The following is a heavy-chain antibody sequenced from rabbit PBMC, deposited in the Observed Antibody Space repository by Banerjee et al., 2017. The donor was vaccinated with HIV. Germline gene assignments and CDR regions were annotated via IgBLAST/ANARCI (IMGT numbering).Heavy chain of an antibody. J-gene: IGHJ4*01. Sequence: QEHLVESGGGLVQPGGSLTITCTASGFSFSNKYVMCWVRQAPGKGLEWIACINTSSGSTVYATWAKGRFTISRTSSTTVALQMTSLTAADTATYFCARGSGFDTHFNLWGPGTLVTVS. D-gene: IGHD1-1*01. CDR2: INTSSGST. CDR3: ARGSGFDTHFNL. CDR1: GFSFSNKYV. V-gene: IGHV1S45*01.